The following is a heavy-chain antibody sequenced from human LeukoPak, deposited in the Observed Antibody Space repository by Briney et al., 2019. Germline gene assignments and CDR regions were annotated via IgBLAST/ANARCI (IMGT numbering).Heavy chain of an antibody. D-gene: IGHD2-21*02. CDR2: INHSGST. CDR3: ARGVYCGGDCYSSPFDY. Sequence: SETLSLTCAVYGGSFSGYYWSWIRQPPGKGLEWIGEINHSGSTYYNPSLKSRVTISVDTSKNQFSLKLSSVTAADTAVYYCARGVYCGGDCYSSPFDYWGQGTLVTVSS. J-gene: IGHJ4*02. CDR1: GGSFSGYY. V-gene: IGHV4-34*09.